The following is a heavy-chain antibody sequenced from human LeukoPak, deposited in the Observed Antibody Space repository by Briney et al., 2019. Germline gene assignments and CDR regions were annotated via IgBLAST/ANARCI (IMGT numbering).Heavy chain of an antibody. CDR2: IYYSGST. CDR3: ARGLVDCSSTSCHTWGYFDY. D-gene: IGHD2-2*01. Sequence: PSETLSLTCTVSGGSISSYYWSWIRQPPGKGLEWIGYIYYSGSTNYNPSLKSRVTISVDTSKNQFSLKLSSVTAADTAVYYCARGLVDCSSTSCHTWGYFDYWGQGTLVTVSS. V-gene: IGHV4-59*08. CDR1: GGSISSYY. J-gene: IGHJ4*02.